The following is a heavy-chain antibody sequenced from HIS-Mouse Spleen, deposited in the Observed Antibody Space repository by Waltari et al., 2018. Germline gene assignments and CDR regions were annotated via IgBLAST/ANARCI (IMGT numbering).Heavy chain of an antibody. CDR2: MNPNSGNT. CDR1: GYTFTSYD. D-gene: IGHD6-13*01. V-gene: IGHV1-8*01. CDR3: ARGLGSSWYYYYYGMDV. J-gene: IGHJ6*02. Sequence: QVQLVQSGAEVKKPGASVKVSCTASGYTFTSYDINWVRRATGQGLEWMGWMNPNSGNTGYAQKFQGRVTMTRNTSISTAYMELSSLRSEDTAVYYCARGLGSSWYYYYYGMDVWGQGTTVTVSS.